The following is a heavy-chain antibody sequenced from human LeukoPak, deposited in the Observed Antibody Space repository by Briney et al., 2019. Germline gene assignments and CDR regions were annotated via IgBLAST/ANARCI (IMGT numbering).Heavy chain of an antibody. V-gene: IGHV3-53*01. CDR1: GFTVSSNY. J-gene: IGHJ4*02. D-gene: IGHD6-13*01. CDR3: ARGSSWYYFDY. CDR2: IYSGGST. Sequence: GGSLRLSCAASGFTVSSNYMSWVRQAPGKGLEWVSVIYSGGSTYYADSVKGRFTVSRDNSKNTLYLQMNSLRAEDTAVYYCARGSSWYYFDYWGQGTLVTVSS.